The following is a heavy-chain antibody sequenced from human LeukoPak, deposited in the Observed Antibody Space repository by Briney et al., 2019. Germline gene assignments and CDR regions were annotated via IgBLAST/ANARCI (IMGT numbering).Heavy chain of an antibody. V-gene: IGHV3-21*01. J-gene: IGHJ4*02. Sequence: SGGSLRLSCAASKFTFSSYSMNWVRQAPGKGLEWVSSINSYSSYIYYADSVKGRFTISRDNAKNSLYLQMNSLRAEDTAVYYCARLSEMFRGPQVIYYFDYWGQGTLVTVSS. CDR1: KFTFSSYS. CDR3: ARLSEMFRGPQVIYYFDY. CDR2: INSYSSYI. D-gene: IGHD3-10*01.